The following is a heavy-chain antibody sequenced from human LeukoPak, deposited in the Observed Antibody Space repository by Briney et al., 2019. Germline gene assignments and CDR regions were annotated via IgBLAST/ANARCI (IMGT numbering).Heavy chain of an antibody. CDR3: ARDSGGPKKYSSFDY. CDR1: GFTFRSYW. Sequence: PGGSLRLSCAASGFTFRSYWMHWVRQGPGKGLMWVSRINSDGTSTTYADSVRGRFTISRDNSKNTLFLQMGSLRTEDMAVYYCARDSGGPKKYSSFDYWGQGTLVTVSS. D-gene: IGHD6-6*01. V-gene: IGHV3-74*01. J-gene: IGHJ4*02. CDR2: INSDGTST.